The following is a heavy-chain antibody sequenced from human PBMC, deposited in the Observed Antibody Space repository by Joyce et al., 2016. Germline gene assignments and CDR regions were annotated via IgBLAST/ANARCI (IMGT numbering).Heavy chain of an antibody. D-gene: IGHD2-2*01. CDR1: GDTFSSYI. V-gene: IGHV1-69*02. Sequence: QVQLAQFGAEVKKPGSSVKVSCKASGDTFSSYIITQILGIANYAQKFQGRVTITADKSTSTAYMELSSLRSEDTAVYYCASGSIKLPAAMGRYYYMDVWGKGTTVTVSS. J-gene: IGHJ6*03. CDR3: ASGSIKLPAAMGRYYYMDV. CDR2: QILGIA.